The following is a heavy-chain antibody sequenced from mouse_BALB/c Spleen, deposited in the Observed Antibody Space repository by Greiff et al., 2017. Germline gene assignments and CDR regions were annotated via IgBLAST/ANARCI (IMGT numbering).Heavy chain of an antibody. CDR1: GYTFTSYW. Sequence: QVQLKQPGAELVKPGASVKLSCKASGYTFTSYWMHWVKQRPGQGLEWIGEINPSNGRTNYNEKFKSKATLTVDKSSSTAYMQLSSLTSEDSAVYYCARNWGYYFDYWGQGTTLTVSS. J-gene: IGHJ2*01. V-gene: IGHV1S81*02. D-gene: IGHD4-1*01. CDR3: ARNWGYYFDY. CDR2: INPSNGRT.